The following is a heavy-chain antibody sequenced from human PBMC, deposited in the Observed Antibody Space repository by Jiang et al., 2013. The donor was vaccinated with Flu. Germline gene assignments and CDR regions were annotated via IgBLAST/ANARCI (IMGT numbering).Heavy chain of an antibody. Sequence: VSCKASGYTFTGYYLHWVRQVPGRGLEWMGWINPNSGDTHLAQNFQGRVSMTRDTSISTAYLELSRLTSDDTAVYYCSRGDFYGSGTYYSPWGQGTLVTVSS. J-gene: IGHJ5*02. V-gene: IGHV1-2*02. D-gene: IGHD3-10*01. CDR3: SRGDFYGSGTYYSP. CDR2: INPNSGDT. CDR1: GYTFTGYY.